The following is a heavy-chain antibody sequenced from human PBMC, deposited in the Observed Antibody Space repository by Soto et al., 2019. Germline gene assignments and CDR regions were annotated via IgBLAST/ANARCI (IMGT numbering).Heavy chain of an antibody. CDR3: ASSPYYYDSSGYYYFDY. D-gene: IGHD3-22*01. J-gene: IGHJ4*02. CDR2: IIPIFGTA. Sequence: QVQLVQSGAEVKKPGSSVKVSCKASGVTFSSYAISWVRQAPGQGLEWMGGIIPIFGTANYAQKFQGRVTITADESTSTAYMELSSLRSEDTAVYYCASSPYYYDSSGYYYFDYWGQGTLVTVSS. CDR1: GVTFSSYA. V-gene: IGHV1-69*01.